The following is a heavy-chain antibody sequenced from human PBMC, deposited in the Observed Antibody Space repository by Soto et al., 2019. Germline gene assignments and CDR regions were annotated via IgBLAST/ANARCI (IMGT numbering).Heavy chain of an antibody. J-gene: IGHJ5*02. Sequence: ASVKVSCKASGFSFTGYYIHWLRQAPGQGLEWMGWINAHSGGTEYAQKFQGRVTLTRDTSIPTAYLTLTSLTSDDTALYYCAKDLTRQLAYWLDPWGQGTQVTVS. D-gene: IGHD6-6*01. CDR1: GFSFTGYY. V-gene: IGHV1-2*02. CDR2: INAHSGGT. CDR3: AKDLTRQLAYWLDP.